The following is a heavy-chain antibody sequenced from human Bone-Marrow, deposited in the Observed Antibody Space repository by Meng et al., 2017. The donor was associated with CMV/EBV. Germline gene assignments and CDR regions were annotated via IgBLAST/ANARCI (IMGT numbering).Heavy chain of an antibody. CDR1: GFSLSTSGVG. V-gene: IGHV2-5*01. Sequence: QITLKESGPTLVKPKQTRTLTCTFSGFSLSTSGVGVGWIRQPPGKALEWLALIYWNDDKRYSPSLKSRLTITKDTSKNQVVLTMTNMDPVDTATYYCAHRRKTVGYFDYWGQGTLVTVSS. J-gene: IGHJ4*02. D-gene: IGHD4-23*01. CDR2: IYWNDDK. CDR3: AHRRKTVGYFDY.